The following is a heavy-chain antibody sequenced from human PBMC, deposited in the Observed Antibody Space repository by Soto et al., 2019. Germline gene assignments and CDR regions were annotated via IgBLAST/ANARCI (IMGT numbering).Heavy chain of an antibody. D-gene: IGHD6-13*01. CDR1: GFTFSAYV. Sequence: GGSLRLSCAASGFTFSAYVMSWVRRAPGKGLEWVSSITSSGGGIYYADSVKGRFTVSRDNSKNTVYLQMNSLRDEDTAVYYCAKLTAAWGQGTLVTVSS. V-gene: IGHV3-23*01. J-gene: IGHJ4*02. CDR2: ITSSGGGI. CDR3: AKLTAA.